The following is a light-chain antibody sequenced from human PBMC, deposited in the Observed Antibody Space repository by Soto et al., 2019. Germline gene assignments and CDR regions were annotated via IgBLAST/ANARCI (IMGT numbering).Light chain of an antibody. CDR1: QGISSY. V-gene: IGKV1-9*01. CDR2: AAS. CDR3: QQLNSYPIT. J-gene: IGKJ5*01. Sequence: IQLTQSPSSRSASVGDRITIACRASQGISSYLAWYQQKPGKAPKLLIYAASTLQSGVPSRFSGSGSGTEFTLTISSLQPEDFATYYCQQLNSYPITFGQGTRLEIK.